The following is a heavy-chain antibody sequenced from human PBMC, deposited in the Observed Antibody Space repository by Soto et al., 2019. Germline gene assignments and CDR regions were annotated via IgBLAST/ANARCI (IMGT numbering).Heavy chain of an antibody. D-gene: IGHD6-19*01. CDR2: IKQDGGEK. CDR1: GFTFSSYW. J-gene: IGHJ6*02. CDR3: ARVGRRSSGWYYYGMDV. V-gene: IGHV3-7*01. Sequence: VSLRLSCAASGFTFSSYWMSWVRQAPWKGLEWVANIKQDGGEKYYVDSVKGRFTISRDNAKNSLYLQMNSLRAEDTAVYYCARVGRRSSGWYYYGMDVWGQGTTVTVSS.